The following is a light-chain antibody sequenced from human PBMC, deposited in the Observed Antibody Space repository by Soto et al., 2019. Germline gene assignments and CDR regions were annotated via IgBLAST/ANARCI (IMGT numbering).Light chain of an antibody. J-gene: IGKJ1*01. CDR3: QQYNSYSGT. CDR2: KAS. V-gene: IGKV1-5*03. CDR1: QSISSW. Sequence: DIQMTQSPSTLYASVGDRVTITCRASQSISSWLAWYQQKPGKAPKLLIYKASSLESGVPSRFSGSGSGTEFTLTISSLQPDDFATYYCQQYNSYSGTFGQGTKVEIK.